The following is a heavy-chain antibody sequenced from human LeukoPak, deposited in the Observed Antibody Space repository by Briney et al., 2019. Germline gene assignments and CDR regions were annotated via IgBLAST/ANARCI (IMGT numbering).Heavy chain of an antibody. J-gene: IGHJ4*02. CDR1: GFTFSDYY. CDR2: ISSSGSTI. CDR3: ARDRLKSSSCHAY. V-gene: IGHV3-11*04. Sequence: GGPLRLSCAASGFTFSDYYMSWIRQAPGKGLEWVSYISSSGSTIYYADSVKGRFTISRDNAKNSLYLQMNSLRAEDTAVYYCARDRLKSSSCHAYWGQGTLVTVSS. D-gene: IGHD6-13*01.